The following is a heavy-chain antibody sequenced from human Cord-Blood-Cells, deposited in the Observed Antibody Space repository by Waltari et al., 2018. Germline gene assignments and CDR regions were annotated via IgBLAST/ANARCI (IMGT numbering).Heavy chain of an antibody. CDR1: GGTFSSYT. Sequence: QVQLVQSGAEVKKPGSSVKLSCKASGGTFSSYTISWVRQAPGQGLEWMGRIIPILGIANYAQKFQGRVTITADKSTSTAYMELSSLRSEDTAVYYCARGSSSWYWFDPWGQGTLVTVSS. CDR3: ARGSSSWYWFDP. J-gene: IGHJ5*02. D-gene: IGHD6-13*01. V-gene: IGHV1-69*02. CDR2: IIPILGIA.